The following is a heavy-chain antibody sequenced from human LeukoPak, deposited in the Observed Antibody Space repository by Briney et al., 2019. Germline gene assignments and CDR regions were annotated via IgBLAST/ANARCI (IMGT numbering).Heavy chain of an antibody. V-gene: IGHV1-46*03. D-gene: IGHD5-24*01. J-gene: IGHJ3*02. CDR3: ARQMGDAFDI. Sequence: ASVKVSCKASGYTFTSYDINWVRQATGQGLEWMGIINPSGGSTSYAQKFQGRVTMTRDTSTSTVYMELSSLRSEDTAVYYCARQMGDAFDIWGQGTMVTVSS. CDR1: GYTFTSYD. CDR2: INPSGGST.